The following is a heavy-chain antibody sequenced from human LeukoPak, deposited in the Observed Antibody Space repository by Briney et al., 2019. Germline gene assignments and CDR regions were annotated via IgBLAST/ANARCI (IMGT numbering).Heavy chain of an antibody. CDR3: GIRDTSDYYVF. Sequence: RGSLRLSCTGSGFTFRTYAFSWVRQAPGKGLEWVSATGSNGVTYYADSVKGRFTISRDNSKNALYLQMNGLRADDTAVYYCGIRDTSDYYVFWGRGTLVTVSS. CDR2: TGSNGVT. V-gene: IGHV3-23*01. J-gene: IGHJ4*02. CDR1: GFTFRTYA. D-gene: IGHD3-22*01.